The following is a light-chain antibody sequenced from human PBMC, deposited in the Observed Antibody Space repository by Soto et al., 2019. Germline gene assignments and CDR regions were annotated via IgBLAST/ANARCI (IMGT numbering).Light chain of an antibody. CDR1: QSISTY. Sequence: EIVMTQSPATLSVSPGERATLSCRASQSISTYLAWYQQKPGQAPRLLIYGASSRATGIPDRFSGSGSGTDFTLTISSLEPEDFAVYYCQQRSNWPPTFGQGTKVDIK. CDR2: GAS. V-gene: IGKV3-11*01. J-gene: IGKJ1*01. CDR3: QQRSNWPPT.